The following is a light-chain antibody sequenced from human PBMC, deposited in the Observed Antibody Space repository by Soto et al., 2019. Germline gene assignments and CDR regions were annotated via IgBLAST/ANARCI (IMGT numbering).Light chain of an antibody. Sequence: QSVLTQPASVSGSPGQWITISCTGTSSDVGGYNYVSWYQQHPGKAPKFMIYGVSNRPSGVSNRFSGSKSGNTASLTISGLQAEDEADYYCCSYTTSNTRQIVFGTGTQLTVL. CDR2: GVS. J-gene: IGLJ1*01. V-gene: IGLV2-14*01. CDR3: CSYTTSNTRQIV. CDR1: SSDVGGYNY.